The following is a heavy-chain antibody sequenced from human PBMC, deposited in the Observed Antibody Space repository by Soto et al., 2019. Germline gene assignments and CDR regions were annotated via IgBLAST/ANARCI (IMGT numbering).Heavy chain of an antibody. Sequence: GGSLRLSCAASGFTVSSNYMSWVRQAPGKGLEWVSVIYSGGSTYYADSVKGRFTISRDNSKNTLYLQMNSLRAEDTAVYYCARDSQGYGDFGRAYYYYYYMDVWGKGTTVTVSS. CDR1: GFTVSSNY. D-gene: IGHD4-17*01. CDR3: ARDSQGYGDFGRAYYYYYYMDV. CDR2: IYSGGST. V-gene: IGHV3-66*01. J-gene: IGHJ6*03.